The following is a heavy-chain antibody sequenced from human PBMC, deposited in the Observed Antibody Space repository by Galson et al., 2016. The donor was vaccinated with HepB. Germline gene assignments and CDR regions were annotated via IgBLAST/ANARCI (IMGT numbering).Heavy chain of an antibody. D-gene: IGHD5-18*01. CDR3: AKDGGYGVPGYYYSYREV. CDR1: GFTFGSSG. Sequence: SLRLSCAASGFTFGSSGMPWVRQAPGKGLEWVAVISYDGHSQYYADSVKGRFTRSRDNSKNTLYLQMNSLIPEDTAVYYCAKDGGYGVPGYYYSYREVWGKGTTVTVSS. CDR2: ISYDGHSQ. V-gene: IGHV3-30*18. J-gene: IGHJ6*03.